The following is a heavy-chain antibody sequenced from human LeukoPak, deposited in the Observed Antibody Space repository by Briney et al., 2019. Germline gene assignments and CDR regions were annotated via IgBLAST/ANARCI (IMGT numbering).Heavy chain of an antibody. D-gene: IGHD4-17*01. J-gene: IGHJ6*02. CDR1: GYTLTSYA. CDR3: ARRTVPNYYGMDV. V-gene: IGHV1-3*01. CDR2: INAGDGNT. Sequence: ASVKVSCKASGYTLTSYAMHWVRQAPGQRLEWMGWINAGDGNTKYSQKLQGRVTMTTDTSTSTAYMELRSLRSDDTAVYYCARRTVPNYYGMDVWGQGTTVTVSS.